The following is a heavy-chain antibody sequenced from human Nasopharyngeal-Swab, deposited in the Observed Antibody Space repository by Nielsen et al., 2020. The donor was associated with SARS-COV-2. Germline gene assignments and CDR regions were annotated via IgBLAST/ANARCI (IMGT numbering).Heavy chain of an antibody. J-gene: IGHJ2*01. V-gene: IGHV3-23*01. D-gene: IGHD3-22*01. CDR3: AKVGASSGHYSDWYFDL. Sequence: GESLKISCAASGFTFNSYALNWVRQAPGKGLEWVSGMSNSGDDIYYADSVKGRFTISRDNSKNTLYLQMNSLRVEDTAVYYCAKVGASSGHYSDWYFDLWGRGTLVTVSS. CDR2: MSNSGDDI. CDR1: GFTFNSYA.